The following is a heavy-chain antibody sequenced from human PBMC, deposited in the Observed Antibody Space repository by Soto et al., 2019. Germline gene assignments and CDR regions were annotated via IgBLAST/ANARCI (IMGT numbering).Heavy chain of an antibody. CDR2: INPGDSET. CDR3: ARHATYYDTLSGYYFDY. Sequence: GESLKISCKGSGYSFTSYWIAWVRQMPGKGLEWMAIINPGDSETKYSPSFQGQVAISADKSINTAFLQWGSLKASDTAMYYCARHATYYDTLSGYYFDYWGQGTQVTVSS. D-gene: IGHD3-9*01. V-gene: IGHV5-51*01. J-gene: IGHJ4*02. CDR1: GYSFTSYW.